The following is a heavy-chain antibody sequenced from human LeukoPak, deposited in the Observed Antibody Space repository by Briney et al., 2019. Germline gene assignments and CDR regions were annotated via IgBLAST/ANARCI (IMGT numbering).Heavy chain of an antibody. CDR1: GGSISSGDYY. Sequence: PQTLSLTCTVSGGSISSGDYYWSWIRQPPGKGLEWIGYIYYSGSTYYNPSLKSRVTISVDTSKNQFSLKLSSVTAADTAVYYCAGSYCSSTSCYPPNYWGQGTLVTVSS. CDR2: IYYSGST. D-gene: IGHD2-2*01. J-gene: IGHJ4*02. V-gene: IGHV4-30-4*08. CDR3: AGSYCSSTSCYPPNY.